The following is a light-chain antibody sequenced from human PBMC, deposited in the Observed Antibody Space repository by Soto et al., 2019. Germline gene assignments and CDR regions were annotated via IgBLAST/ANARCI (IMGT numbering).Light chain of an antibody. J-gene: IGKJ2*01. V-gene: IGKV1-39*01. Sequence: DIQMTQSPSSLSASVGDRVTITCRASQSISGCLTWYQHKPGRAPNLLIYGASTLQSGVPSRFSGSGSGTDFTLTISSLQPEDFATYYCQQSCNAPYTFGQGTKLDIK. CDR2: GAS. CDR1: QSISGC. CDR3: QQSCNAPYT.